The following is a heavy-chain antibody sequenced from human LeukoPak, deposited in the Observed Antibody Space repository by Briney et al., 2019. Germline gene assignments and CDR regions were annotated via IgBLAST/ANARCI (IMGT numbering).Heavy chain of an antibody. CDR1: GFSFRNYG. CDR3: ARDRGVSGNYYDY. V-gene: IGHV3-30*02. J-gene: IGHJ4*02. Sequence: GGSLRLSCVASGFSFRNYGMHWVRQAPGKGLEWVTFIRSDSSYKYHADSVKGRFTTSRDNSKSTLDLQMNSLRPEDTALYYCARDRGVSGNYYDYWGQGTLVTVSS. CDR2: IRSDSSYK. D-gene: IGHD3-10*01.